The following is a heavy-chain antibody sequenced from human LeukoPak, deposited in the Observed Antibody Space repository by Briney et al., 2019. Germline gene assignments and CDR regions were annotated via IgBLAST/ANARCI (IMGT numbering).Heavy chain of an antibody. J-gene: IGHJ4*02. CDR2: INPNSGGT. Sequence: GASVKVSCKASGYTFTGYYMHWVRQAPGQGLEWMGWINPNSGGTNYAQKFQGRVTMTRDTSISTAYMELSRLRSDDTAVYYCARELYYDSSGSPGYWGQGTLVTVSS. CDR1: GYTFTGYY. CDR3: ARELYYDSSGSPGY. D-gene: IGHD3-22*01. V-gene: IGHV1-2*02.